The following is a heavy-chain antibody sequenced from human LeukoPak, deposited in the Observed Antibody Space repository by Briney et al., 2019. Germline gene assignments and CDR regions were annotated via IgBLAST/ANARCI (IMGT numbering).Heavy chain of an antibody. CDR1: GFTSIAYA. V-gene: IGHV3-23*01. J-gene: IGHJ6*02. CDR2: ISGGGVTT. Sequence: GGSLRLSCVGSGFTSIAYALTWARQAPGKGLEWVSGISGGGVTTYYADSVKGRFTISRDNFKNTLYLQMNSLRADDTAIYYCARNQQLGGHSYYYYGMDVWGQGTTVNVSS. D-gene: IGHD3-16*01. CDR3: ARNQQLGGHSYYYYGMDV.